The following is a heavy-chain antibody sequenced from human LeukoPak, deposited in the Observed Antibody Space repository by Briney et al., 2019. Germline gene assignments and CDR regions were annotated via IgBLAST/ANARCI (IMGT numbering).Heavy chain of an antibody. Sequence: GASVKVSCKASGYTFTGYYMHWVRQAPGQGLEWMGWINPNSGGTNYAQKFQGWVTMTRDTSISTAYMELSRLRSDDTAVYYCARGYDYVWGSSEFDYWGQGTLVTVSS. J-gene: IGHJ4*02. CDR2: INPNSGGT. D-gene: IGHD3-16*01. V-gene: IGHV1-2*04. CDR1: GYTFTGYY. CDR3: ARGYDYVWGSSEFDY.